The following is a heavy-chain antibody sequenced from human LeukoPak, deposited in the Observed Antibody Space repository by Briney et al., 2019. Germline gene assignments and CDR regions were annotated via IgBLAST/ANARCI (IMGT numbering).Heavy chain of an antibody. CDR1: GFTFSSCA. V-gene: IGHV3-23*01. CDR2: ISGSGGST. CDR3: ASQTLSGYGNY. Sequence: GASLRLSCAASGFTFSSCAMSWVRQAPGKGLEWVSAISGSGGSTYYAHSVKGRFTISRDNSKNTLYLQMNSLRAEDTAVYYCASQTLSGYGNYWGQGTLVTVSS. D-gene: IGHD6-25*01. J-gene: IGHJ4*02.